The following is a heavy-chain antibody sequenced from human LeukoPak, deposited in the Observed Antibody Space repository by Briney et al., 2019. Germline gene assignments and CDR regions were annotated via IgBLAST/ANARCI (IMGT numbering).Heavy chain of an antibody. CDR3: ARYDSSDQYYDY. Sequence: PSETLSLTCTVSGASLSSGGPYWSWIRQPPGKGLEWIGYIYYRGTTNYNPSLKSRVIISVDTSKNQFSLKLSSVTAADTAVYYCARYDSSDQYYDYWGPGTLVTVSS. V-gene: IGHV4-61*08. CDR2: IYYRGTT. J-gene: IGHJ4*02. D-gene: IGHD3-22*01. CDR1: GASLSSGGPY.